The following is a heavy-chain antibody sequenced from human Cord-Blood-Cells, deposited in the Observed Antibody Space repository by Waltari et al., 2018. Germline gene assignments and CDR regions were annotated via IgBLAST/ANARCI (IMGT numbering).Heavy chain of an antibody. D-gene: IGHD5-12*01. CDR2: INAGNGNT. CDR1: GYTFTSYA. Sequence: QVKLVQSGAEVKKPGASVKVSCKASGYTFTSYAMHWVRKAPGQRLDGMGWINAGNGNTKYSQKCQCRVTITRDTSASTAYMELSSLRSEDTAVYYWAREVVYSGYEPVDYWGQGTLVTVSS. V-gene: IGHV1-3*01. CDR3: AREVVYSGYEPVDY. J-gene: IGHJ4*02.